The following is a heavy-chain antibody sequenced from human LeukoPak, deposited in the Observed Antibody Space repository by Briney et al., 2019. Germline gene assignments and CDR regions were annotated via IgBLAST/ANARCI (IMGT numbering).Heavy chain of an antibody. V-gene: IGHV4-59*01. D-gene: IGHD3-22*01. CDR2: IYYSGST. J-gene: IGHJ4*02. CDR1: GGSISSYY. Sequence: PSETLSLTCTVSGGSISSYYWSWIRQPPGKGLEWIGYIYYSGSTNYNPSLKSRVTISVDTPKNQFSLKLSSVTAADTAVYYCARGERYYDTPFDYWGQGTLVTVSS. CDR3: ARGERYYDTPFDY.